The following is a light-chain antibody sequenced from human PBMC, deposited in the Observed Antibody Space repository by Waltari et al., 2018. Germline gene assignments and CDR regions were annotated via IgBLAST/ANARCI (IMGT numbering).Light chain of an antibody. V-gene: IGLV7-46*01. CDR2: DTN. CDR1: TGPVTSSHW. CDR3: LLTYRGPRV. J-gene: IGLJ3*02. Sequence: QAVVTQEPSVTVSPGGTVTLTCASSTGPVTSSHWPYWFQQKAGQAPRTLIYDTNRKHPWTPARCSGSLLGGKAALTLSGAQPEDEADYYCLLTYRGPRVFGGGTKVTVV.